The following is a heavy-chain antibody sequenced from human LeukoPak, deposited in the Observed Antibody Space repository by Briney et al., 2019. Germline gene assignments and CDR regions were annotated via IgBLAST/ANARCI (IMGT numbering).Heavy chain of an antibody. V-gene: IGHV1-18*01. J-gene: IGHJ5*02. Sequence: ASVKVSCKASGYTFTSYGISWVRQGPGQGLGWMGWISAYNGNTNYAQKVQGRVTMSTDTSTSTAYMELRSLRSDDTAVYYCARITVFGVDVAWFDPWGQGTLVTVSS. CDR1: GYTFTSYG. CDR2: ISAYNGNT. D-gene: IGHD3-3*01. CDR3: ARITVFGVDVAWFDP.